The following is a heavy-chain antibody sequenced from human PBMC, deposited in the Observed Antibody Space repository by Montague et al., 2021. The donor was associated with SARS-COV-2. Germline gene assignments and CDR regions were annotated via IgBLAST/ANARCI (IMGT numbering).Heavy chain of an antibody. Sequence: SETLSLTCSVSGGSISSSSNYWGWIRQPPGKGLDWIGYIYYSGSTYYKSSPKSRVTVTVDTSKNPFSLKLSSVTAADSAVYYCARRGWFGEVLWGQGTLVTVSS. D-gene: IGHD3-10*01. CDR2: IYYSGST. CDR3: ARRGWFGEVL. CDR1: GGSISSSSNY. J-gene: IGHJ4*02. V-gene: IGHV4-39*01.